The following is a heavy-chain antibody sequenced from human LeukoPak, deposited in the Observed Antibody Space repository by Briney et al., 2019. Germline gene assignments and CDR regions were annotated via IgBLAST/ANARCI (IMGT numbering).Heavy chain of an antibody. V-gene: IGHV4-59*01. CDR2: IYYSGTT. D-gene: IGHD6-13*01. Sequence: SETLSLTCTVSGGSISSYYWSWIRQPPGKGLEWIGYIYYSGTTNYNPSLKSRVTISVDTSKSQFSLKLSSVTAADTAVYYCARGVYIAAAQYGYWGQGTRVTVSS. J-gene: IGHJ4*02. CDR3: ARGVYIAAAQYGY. CDR1: GGSISSYY.